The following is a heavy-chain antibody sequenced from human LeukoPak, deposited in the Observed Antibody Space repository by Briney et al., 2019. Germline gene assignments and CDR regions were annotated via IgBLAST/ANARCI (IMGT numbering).Heavy chain of an antibody. CDR1: GFTFSSYS. J-gene: IGHJ6*03. V-gene: IGHV3-48*04. Sequence: PGGSLRLSCAASGFTFSSYSMNWIRQAPGKGLEWVSYINPSGSTIYYADSVKGRFTISRDNAKKSLDLQMYSLRAEDTAVYYCARVRGSGFCSGSSCAKDPGYYYYMDVWGKGTTVTVSS. CDR2: INPSGSTI. D-gene: IGHD2-2*01. CDR3: ARVRGSGFCSGSSCAKDPGYYYYMDV.